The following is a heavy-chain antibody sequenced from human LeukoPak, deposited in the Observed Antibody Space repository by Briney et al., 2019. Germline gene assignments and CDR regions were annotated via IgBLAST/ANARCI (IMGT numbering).Heavy chain of an antibody. CDR1: GFTLSDYY. CDR2: ISSSSSYT. V-gene: IGHV3-11*06. D-gene: IGHD2-15*01. Sequence: GGSLRLSCAASGFTLSDYYMSWIRQAPGKGLEWVSYISSSSSYTNYADSVKGRFTISRDNAKNSLYLQMNSLRAEDTAVYYCARYCSGGSCYVNWFDPWGQGTLVTVSS. CDR3: ARYCSGGSCYVNWFDP. J-gene: IGHJ5*02.